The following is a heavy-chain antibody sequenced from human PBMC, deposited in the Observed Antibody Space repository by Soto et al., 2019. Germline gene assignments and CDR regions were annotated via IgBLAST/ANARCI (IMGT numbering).Heavy chain of an antibody. CDR3: ARDGASGTDGWFDP. Sequence: PSETLSLTCTVSGGSISSGGYYWSWIRQHPGKGLEWIGYIYYSGSTYYNPSLKSRVTISVDKSKNQFSLKLSSVTAADTAVYYCARDGASGTDGWFDPWGQGTLVTVSS. J-gene: IGHJ5*02. CDR2: IYYSGST. CDR1: GGSISSGGYY. D-gene: IGHD2-15*01. V-gene: IGHV4-31*03.